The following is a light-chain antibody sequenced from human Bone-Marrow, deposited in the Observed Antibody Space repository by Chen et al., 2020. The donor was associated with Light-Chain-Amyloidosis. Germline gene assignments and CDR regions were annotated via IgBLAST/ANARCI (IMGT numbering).Light chain of an antibody. J-gene: IGLJ3*02. CDR3: QVWDRNSDRPV. V-gene: IGLV3-21*02. Sequence: SYVLTTPSAVSAAPGQTATLACGGNNIGSTSVHWYQQTPGQAPLLVVYDDSDRPSGIPERLSGANSGNTATLTISRVEDGDEADYYCQVWDRNSDRPVFGGGTKLTVL. CDR2: DDS. CDR1: NIGSTS.